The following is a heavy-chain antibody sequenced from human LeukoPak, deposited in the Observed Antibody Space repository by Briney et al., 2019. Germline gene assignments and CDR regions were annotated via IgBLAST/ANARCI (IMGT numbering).Heavy chain of an antibody. D-gene: IGHD2-15*01. V-gene: IGHV1-18*01. CDR3: ARDAYCSGGSCYYPFDY. Sequence: ASVKVSCKASGYTFITHGLTWVRQAPGQGLEWMGWISAYNGNTIYAQTLQDRLTMTTDTSTSTAYMELRSLRSDDTAVYYCARDAYCSGGSCYYPFDYWGQGTLVTVSS. J-gene: IGHJ4*02. CDR2: ISAYNGNT. CDR1: GYTFITHG.